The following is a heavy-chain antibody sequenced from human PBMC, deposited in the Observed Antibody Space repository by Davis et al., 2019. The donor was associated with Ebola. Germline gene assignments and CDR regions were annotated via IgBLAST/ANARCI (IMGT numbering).Heavy chain of an antibody. J-gene: IGHJ4*02. CDR2: INLDGSYP. V-gene: IGHV3-74*01. D-gene: IGHD1-26*01. CDR3: AREGKVGATDL. CDR1: GFTFSSYW. Sequence: GESLKISCAASGFTFSSYWMHWVRQAPGKGLVWVSRINLDGSYPENADFVKGRFTISRDNAKNTLYLQMNSLRDDDTAVYYCAREGKVGATDLWGQGTLVTASS.